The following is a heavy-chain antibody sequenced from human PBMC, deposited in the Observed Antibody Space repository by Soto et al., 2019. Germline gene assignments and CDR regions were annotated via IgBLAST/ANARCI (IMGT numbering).Heavy chain of an antibody. V-gene: IGHV4-59*11. CDR3: SSGLFRLYGSDLVY. D-gene: IGHD3-10*01. Sequence: PSETLFLTCTVSGGILINQYWTWIRQSPGKGLEWLGSIYYSVNTNYNPSLDSRVTITVDTSKNQFSLQLTSMTAADTAVYYCSSGLFRLYGSDLVYWGQGTLV. J-gene: IGHJ4*02. CDR2: IYYSVNT. CDR1: GGILINQY.